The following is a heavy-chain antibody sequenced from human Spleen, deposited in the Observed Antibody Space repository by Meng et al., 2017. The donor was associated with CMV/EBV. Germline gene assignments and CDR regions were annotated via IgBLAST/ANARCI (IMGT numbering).Heavy chain of an antibody. CDR2: IKSKTDGGTI. J-gene: IGHJ4*02. D-gene: IGHD3-22*01. Sequence: GGSLRLSCAASGFTFSSYWMSWVRQAPGKGLEWVGRIKSKTDGGTIDYAAPVKGRFLISRDDSKNTLYLQMNSLETEDTALYYCTTHYHDTSGYNDCWGQGTLVTVSS. V-gene: IGHV3-15*01. CDR1: GFTFSSYW. CDR3: TTHYHDTSGYNDC.